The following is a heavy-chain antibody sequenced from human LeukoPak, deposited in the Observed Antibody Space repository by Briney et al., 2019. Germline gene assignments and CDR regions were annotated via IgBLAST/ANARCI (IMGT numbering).Heavy chain of an antibody. Sequence: ASVKVSCKASGYTFTSYGISWVRQAPGQGLEWMGWISAYNGNTNYAQKLQGRVTMTTDTSTSTAYMELRSLRSDDTAVYYCAREMYSSSWYAGAYYYYGMDVWGQGTTVTVSS. CDR3: AREMYSSSWYAGAYYYYGMDV. V-gene: IGHV1-18*01. CDR2: ISAYNGNT. J-gene: IGHJ6*02. CDR1: GYTFTSYG. D-gene: IGHD6-13*01.